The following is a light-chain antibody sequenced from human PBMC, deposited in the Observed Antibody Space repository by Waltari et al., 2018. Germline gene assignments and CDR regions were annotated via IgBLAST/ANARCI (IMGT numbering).Light chain of an antibody. Sequence: SYELTQALSVSVAQGQTARITLGGPNIGSRSGDWYQLQPGQAPVLVIYWDRNRPSGIPERFSGSNSLNTATLTISRAQVGDEGDYFCQVWDSTNVLFGGGTKLTVL. V-gene: IGLV3-9*01. CDR3: QVWDSTNVL. CDR2: WDR. CDR1: NIGSRS. J-gene: IGLJ2*01.